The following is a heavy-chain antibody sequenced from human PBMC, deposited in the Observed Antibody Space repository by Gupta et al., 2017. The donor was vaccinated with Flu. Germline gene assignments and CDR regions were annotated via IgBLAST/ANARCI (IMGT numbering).Heavy chain of an antibody. J-gene: IGHJ2*01. CDR2: INHSGST. D-gene: IGHD2-21*02. V-gene: IGHV4-34*01. Sequence: WIRQPPGKGLEWIGEINHSGSTHYNPSLKSRVTISVDTSKNQFSLKLSSVTAADTAVYYCARDPRVMECGGDCLNWYFDLWGRGTLVTVSS. CDR3: ARDPRVMECGGDCLNWYFDL.